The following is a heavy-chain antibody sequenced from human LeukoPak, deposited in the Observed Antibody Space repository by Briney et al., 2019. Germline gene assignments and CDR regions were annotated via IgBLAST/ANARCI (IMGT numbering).Heavy chain of an antibody. J-gene: IGHJ4*02. CDR1: GGTFSSYA. CDR3: ARDSPSWVVAAKAYYFDY. V-gene: IGHV1-69*05. D-gene: IGHD2-15*01. Sequence: SVKVSCKASGGTFSSYAISWVRQAPGHGLEWMGRIIPIFGTANYAQKFQGRVTITTDESTSTAYMELSSLRSEDTAVYYCARDSPSWVVAAKAYYFDYWGQGTLVTVSS. CDR2: IIPIFGTA.